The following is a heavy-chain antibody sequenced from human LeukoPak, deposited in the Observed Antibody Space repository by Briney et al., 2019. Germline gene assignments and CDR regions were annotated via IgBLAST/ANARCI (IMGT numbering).Heavy chain of an antibody. CDR3: ARAEDCSSTSCPRAFDI. CDR1: GFTFSSYG. D-gene: IGHD2-2*01. Sequence: GGSLRLSCAASGFTFSSYGMHWVRQAPGKGLEWVAVISYDGSNKYYADSVKGRFTISRDNAENTLYLQMNSLRVEDTAVYYCARAEDCSSTSCPRAFDIWGQGTMVTVSS. V-gene: IGHV3-30*03. J-gene: IGHJ3*02. CDR2: ISYDGSNK.